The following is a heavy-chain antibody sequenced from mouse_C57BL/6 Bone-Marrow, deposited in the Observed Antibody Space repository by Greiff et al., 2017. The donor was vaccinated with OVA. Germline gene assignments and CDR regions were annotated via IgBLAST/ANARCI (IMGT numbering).Heavy chain of an antibody. CDR3: ARWRGLPLDY. CDR2: IDPSDSYT. V-gene: IGHV1-69*01. J-gene: IGHJ2*01. Sequence: QVQLQQPGAELVMPGASVKLSCKASGYTFTSYWMHWVKQRPGQGLEWIGEIDPSDSYTNYNQKFKGKSTLTVDKSSSTAYMQLSSLTSEDSAVYYCARWRGLPLDYWGQGTTPTVSS. D-gene: IGHD2-4*01. CDR1: GYTFTSYW.